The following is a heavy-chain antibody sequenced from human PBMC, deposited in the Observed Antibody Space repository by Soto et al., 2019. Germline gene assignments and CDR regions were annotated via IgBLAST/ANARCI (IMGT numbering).Heavy chain of an antibody. CDR1: GGSISSGGYY. V-gene: IGHV4-31*03. D-gene: IGHD1-26*01. CDR3: ARVLGGSSIFYRYYGMDV. Sequence: SETLSLTCTVSGGSISSGGYYWSWIRQHPGKGLEWIGYIYYSGSTYYNPSLKSRVTISVDTSKNQFSLKLSSVTAADTAVFYCARVLGGSSIFYRYYGMDVWGQGTTVTVS. CDR2: IYYSGST. J-gene: IGHJ6*02.